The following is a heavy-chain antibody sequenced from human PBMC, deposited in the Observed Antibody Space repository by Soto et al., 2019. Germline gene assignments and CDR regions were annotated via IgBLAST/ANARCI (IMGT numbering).Heavy chain of an antibody. V-gene: IGHV1-69*01. J-gene: IGHJ4*02. D-gene: IGHD1-26*01. CDR1: GGTFSSYS. Sequence: QVQLVQSGAEVKKPGSSVKVSCKASGGTFSSYSINWVRQAPGQGLAWMGEIIPIFGTANYAQTFQGRVTIPADESTSRAYMELSSLRSEYTAVYYCARDGGRNSGGIDYWGQGTLVTVSS. CDR3: ARDGGRNSGGIDY. CDR2: IIPIFGTA.